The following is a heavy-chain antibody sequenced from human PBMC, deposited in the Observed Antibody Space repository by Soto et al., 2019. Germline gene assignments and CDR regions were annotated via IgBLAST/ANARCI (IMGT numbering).Heavy chain of an antibody. V-gene: IGHV1-69*06. Sequence: QVQLVQSGAEVKEPGSPVKVSCKASGGTFSFYGVNWVRQAPGQGLEWMGGISSVYGAAKYAQRFQGRLSITADRSTGTVYMDLSGLRSDDSAVYYCARDMALAALSHGMDVWGQGTLVTVSS. CDR1: GGTFSFYG. J-gene: IGHJ6*02. CDR2: ISSVYGAA. D-gene: IGHD6-19*01. CDR3: ARDMALAALSHGMDV.